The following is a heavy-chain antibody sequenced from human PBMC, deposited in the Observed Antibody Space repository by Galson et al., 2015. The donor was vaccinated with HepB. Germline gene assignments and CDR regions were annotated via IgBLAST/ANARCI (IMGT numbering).Heavy chain of an antibody. Sequence: SVKVSCKASGYTFTGYYMHWARQAPGQGLEWMGRINPNSGGTNYAQKFQGRVTMTRDTSISTAYMELSRLRSDDTAVYYCARVCGRFGVDRDWFDPWGQGTLVTVSS. J-gene: IGHJ5*02. D-gene: IGHD3-3*01. CDR2: INPNSGGT. CDR3: ARVCGRFGVDRDWFDP. V-gene: IGHV1-2*06. CDR1: GYTFTGYY.